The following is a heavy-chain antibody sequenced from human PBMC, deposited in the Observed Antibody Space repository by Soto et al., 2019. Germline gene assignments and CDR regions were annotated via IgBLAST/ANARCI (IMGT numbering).Heavy chain of an antibody. D-gene: IGHD3-22*01. CDR2: IDPSDSQT. Sequence: GESLKIPCKGSGYSLAGYWITWVRQKPGKGLEWMGRIDPSDSQTYYSPSFRGHVTISVTKCITTVFLQWSSLRASDTAMYYCARQIYDSDTGPNFQYYFDSWGQGTPVTVSS. J-gene: IGHJ4*02. CDR3: ARQIYDSDTGPNFQYYFDS. CDR1: GYSLAGYW. V-gene: IGHV5-10-1*01.